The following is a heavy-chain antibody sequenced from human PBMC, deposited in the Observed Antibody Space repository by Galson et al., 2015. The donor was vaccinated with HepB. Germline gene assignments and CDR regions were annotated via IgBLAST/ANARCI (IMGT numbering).Heavy chain of an antibody. J-gene: IGHJ4*02. Sequence: SLRLSCAASGFTLSSYAIHWVRQAPGTGLEWVTVISYDGRTQNYADSGKGRFTISRDNAKKSLYLQMNTLRAEDTAVYYCAGPLRFLVPHDYWGQGTLVTVSS. CDR2: ISYDGRTQ. CDR3: AGPLRFLVPHDY. CDR1: GFTLSSYA. V-gene: IGHV3-30*03. D-gene: IGHD3-3*01.